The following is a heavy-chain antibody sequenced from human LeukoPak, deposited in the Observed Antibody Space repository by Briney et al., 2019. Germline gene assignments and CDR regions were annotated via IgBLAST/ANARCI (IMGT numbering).Heavy chain of an antibody. CDR2: ISYDGSNK. V-gene: IGHV3-30*18. D-gene: IGHD3-22*01. J-gene: IGHJ4*02. CDR1: GFTFSSYG. CDR3: AKDRYYYDSSGYPGH. Sequence: PGGSLRLSCAASGFTFSSYGMHWVRQAPGKGLEWVAVISYDGSNKYNADSVKGRFTISRDNSKNTLYLQMNSLRAEDTAVYYCAKDRYYYDSSGYPGHWGQGTLVTVSS.